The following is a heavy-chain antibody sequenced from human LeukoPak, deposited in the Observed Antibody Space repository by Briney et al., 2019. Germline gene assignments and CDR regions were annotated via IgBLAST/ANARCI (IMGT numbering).Heavy chain of an antibody. J-gene: IGHJ4*02. Sequence: SETLSPTCSVPGVSISDYYWTWFRQPAGKGLEWIGRIYISGSTNYNPSLKSRVIMSVDTSRNQLSLKLTSLTAADTAVYYCAKKDGDFWGQGTLVSVSS. V-gene: IGHV4-4*07. CDR3: AKKDGDF. CDR2: IYISGST. CDR1: GVSISDYY.